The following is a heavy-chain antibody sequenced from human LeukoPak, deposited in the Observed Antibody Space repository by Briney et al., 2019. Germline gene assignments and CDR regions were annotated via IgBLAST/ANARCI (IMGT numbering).Heavy chain of an antibody. Sequence: PGGSLRLSCAASGFSFSGYGIHWVRQAPGRGLEWVSAISGSGGSTYYADSVKGRLTISRDNSKNTLNLQMNSLRAEDTAVYYCAKDRTGSGGYFDYWGQGTLVTVSS. J-gene: IGHJ4*02. CDR2: ISGSGGST. V-gene: IGHV3-23*01. D-gene: IGHD3-10*01. CDR1: GFSFSGYG. CDR3: AKDRTGSGGYFDY.